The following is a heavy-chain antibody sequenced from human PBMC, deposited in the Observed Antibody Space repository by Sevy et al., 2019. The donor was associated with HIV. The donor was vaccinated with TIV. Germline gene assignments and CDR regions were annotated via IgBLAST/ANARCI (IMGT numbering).Heavy chain of an antibody. D-gene: IGHD2-21*01. Sequence: GESLKISCKGSGYRFTNYWISWVRQMPGKGLEWMGLIDPCDSNTYYSPSFQAHVRISVDKSISTAYLQWGSLKASDTAMYYCAGFDCGGDCSPNGFDSWGQGTLVTVSS. CDR1: GYRFTNYW. J-gene: IGHJ5*01. CDR3: AGFDCGGDCSPNGFDS. V-gene: IGHV5-10-1*01. CDR2: IDPCDSNT.